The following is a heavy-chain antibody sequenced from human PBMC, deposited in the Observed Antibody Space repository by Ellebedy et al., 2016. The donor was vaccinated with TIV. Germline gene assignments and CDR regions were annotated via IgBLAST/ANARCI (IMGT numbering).Heavy chain of an antibody. Sequence: MPSETLSLTFAVSGGPFSINYFWGWIRQPPGKGLEWIGSVYYTGNTYYNSSFKSRVTMSVDMSRKQLSLTVTSVTDADTAVYYCARHVVVGPTKRGTFDIWGQGTMVTVSS. CDR1: GGPFSINYF. D-gene: IGHD1-26*01. J-gene: IGHJ3*02. CDR2: VYYTGNT. CDR3: ARHVVVGPTKRGTFDI. V-gene: IGHV4-39*01.